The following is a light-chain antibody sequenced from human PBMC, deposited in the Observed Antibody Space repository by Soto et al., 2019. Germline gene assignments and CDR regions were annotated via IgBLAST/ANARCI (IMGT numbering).Light chain of an antibody. J-gene: IGLJ1*01. Sequence: SYELTQPLSVSVGLGQTARITCGGNDIENKNVHWYQQKPGQAPVLVLFRDLNRPSGISERFSGSNSGNTATLSISGAQDGDEADYYCQVWASNTYVFGSGTKLTVL. CDR3: QVWASNTYV. CDR1: DIENKN. V-gene: IGLV3-9*01. CDR2: RDL.